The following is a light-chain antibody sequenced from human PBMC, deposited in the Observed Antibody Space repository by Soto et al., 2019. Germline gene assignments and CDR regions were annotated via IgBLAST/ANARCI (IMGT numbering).Light chain of an antibody. CDR2: EVS. CDR3: SSYTTRSTLV. V-gene: IGLV2-14*01. J-gene: IGLJ3*02. Sequence: QSALTQPASVSGSPGQSITMSCTGTSSDVGAYNHVSWYQQHPGKAPKLMISEVSNRPSGVSNRFSGSKSGNTASLTISGLQAEDEADYYCSSYTTRSTLVFGGGTKVPVL. CDR1: SSDVGAYNH.